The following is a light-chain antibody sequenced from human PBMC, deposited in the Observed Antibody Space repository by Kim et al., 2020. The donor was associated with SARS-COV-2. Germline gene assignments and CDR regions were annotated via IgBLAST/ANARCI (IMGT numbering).Light chain of an antibody. CDR1: QSVLYSSNNKNY. V-gene: IGKV4-1*01. Sequence: RATINCKSSQSVLYSSNNKNYLAWYQQKPGQPPKLLIYWASTRESGVPDRFSGSGSGTDFTLTISSLQAEDVAVYYCQQYYSTRTCGQGTKVDIK. CDR2: WAS. CDR3: QQYYSTRT. J-gene: IGKJ1*01.